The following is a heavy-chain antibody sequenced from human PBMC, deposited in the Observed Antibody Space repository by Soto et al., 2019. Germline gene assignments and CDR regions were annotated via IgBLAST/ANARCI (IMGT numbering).Heavy chain of an antibody. D-gene: IGHD3-9*01. V-gene: IGHV1-18*01. CDR2: ISAYNGNT. Sequence: ASVKVSCKASGYTFTSYGISWVRQAPGQGLEWMGWISAYNGNTNYAQKLQGRVTMTTDTSTSTAYMELRSLRSDDTAVYYCAREWRGKLRFFDLFLGDQLGTYYFDYWGQGTLVTVSS. J-gene: IGHJ4*02. CDR3: AREWRGKLRFFDLFLGDQLGTYYFDY. CDR1: GYTFTSYG.